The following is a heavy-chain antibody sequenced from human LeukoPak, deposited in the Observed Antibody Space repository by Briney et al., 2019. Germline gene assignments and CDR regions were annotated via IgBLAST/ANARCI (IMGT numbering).Heavy chain of an antibody. V-gene: IGHV3-9*01. J-gene: IGHJ4*02. CDR2: ISWNSGSI. CDR1: GFTFDDYA. Sequence: GGSLRLSCAASGFTFDDYAMHWVRHAPGKGLEWVSGISWNSGSIGYADSVKGRFTISRDNAKNSLYLQMNSLRAEDTALYYCAKGATVVTEYYFDYWGQGTLVTVSS. D-gene: IGHD4-23*01. CDR3: AKGATVVTEYYFDY.